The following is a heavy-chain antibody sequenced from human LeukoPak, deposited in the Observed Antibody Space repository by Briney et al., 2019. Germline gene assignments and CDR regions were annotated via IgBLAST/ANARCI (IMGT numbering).Heavy chain of an antibody. CDR2: IIPIFGTA. V-gene: IGHV1-69*05. CDR3: ARAGYDDYGGNLPFDY. D-gene: IGHD4-23*01. J-gene: IGHJ4*02. Sequence: GASVKVSCKASGGTFSSYAISWVRQAPGQGLEWMGRIIPIFGTANYAQKFQGRVTITTDESTSTAYMELSRLRSEDTAVYYCARAGYDDYGGNLPFDYWGQGPLVTVSS. CDR1: GGTFSSYA.